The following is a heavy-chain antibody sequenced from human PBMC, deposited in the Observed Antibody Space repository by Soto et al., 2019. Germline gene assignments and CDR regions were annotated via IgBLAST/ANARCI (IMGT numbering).Heavy chain of an antibody. CDR3: ARLIVVVVAATRGWFDP. V-gene: IGHV1-69*13. J-gene: IGHJ5*02. D-gene: IGHD2-15*01. CDR1: GGTFSSYA. CDR2: IIPIFGTA. Sequence: ASVKVSCKASGGTFSSYAISWVRQAPGQGLEWMGGIIPIFGTANYAQKFQGRVTITADESTSTAYMELSSLRSEDTAVYYCARLIVVVVAATRGWFDPWRQGTLVTVSS.